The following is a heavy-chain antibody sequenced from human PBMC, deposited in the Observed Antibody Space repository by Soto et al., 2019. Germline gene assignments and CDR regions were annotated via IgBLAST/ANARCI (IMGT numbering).Heavy chain of an antibody. D-gene: IGHD1-1*01. CDR1: GVSINIGGYY. CDR2: IYYTGST. Sequence: QVQLQESGPGLVKPSQTLSLTCTVSGVSINIGGYYWSWIRQHPGKGLEWIGYIYYTGSTYYTASLKSRITMSLDTSKNQFSLKLSSVTVADTVVYYCARGSQLERDALDIWGQGTMVTVSS. CDR3: ARGSQLERDALDI. J-gene: IGHJ3*02. V-gene: IGHV4-31*03.